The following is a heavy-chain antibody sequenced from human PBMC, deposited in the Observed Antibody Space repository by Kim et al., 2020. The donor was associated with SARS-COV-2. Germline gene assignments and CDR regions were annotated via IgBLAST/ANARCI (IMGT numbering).Heavy chain of an antibody. CDR3: ARCLGGEGGFDI. CDR2: THYRGHE. J-gene: IGHJ3*02. D-gene: IGHD3-16*01. V-gene: IGHV4-59*01. Sequence: SETLSLTCTVSGGSFSSYYWSWVWQPPNKRLEWIGYTHYRGHEEFNPSLNSRFALLLATSNNQFSLKLTSVTAADTAAYYRARCLGGEGGFDIWGPG. CDR1: GGSFSSYY.